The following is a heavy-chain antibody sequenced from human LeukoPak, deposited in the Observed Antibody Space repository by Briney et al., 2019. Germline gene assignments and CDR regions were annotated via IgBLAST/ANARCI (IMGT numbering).Heavy chain of an antibody. V-gene: IGHV4-39*01. CDR1: GGSVSSSDYY. J-gene: IGHJ4*02. D-gene: IGHD1-1*01. CDR2: INYGGNT. CDR3: ARSLSTTGLR. Sequence: SETLSLTCTVSGGSVSSSDYYWGWIRQPPGKGLEWIGSINYGGNTYYNPSLKNRVTISVDTSKNQFSLKLSSVTAADTAVYYCARSLSTTGLRWGQGTLVAVSS.